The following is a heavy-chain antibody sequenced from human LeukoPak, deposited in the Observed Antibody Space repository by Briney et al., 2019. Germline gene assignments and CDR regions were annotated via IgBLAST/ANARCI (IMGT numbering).Heavy chain of an antibody. D-gene: IGHD3-10*01. CDR2: IYYTGST. CDR1: GDSVTSGGYY. Sequence: SQTLSVTCTVSGDSVTSGGYYWNWIRQHPVKGLEWIGYIYYTGSTNYNPSLKSRINISADTSKNQFSLKLKSVTAADTAIYYCARSGLYYPGSGSFDYWGQGALVTVSS. CDR3: ARSGLYYPGSGSFDY. V-gene: IGHV4-31*03. J-gene: IGHJ4*02.